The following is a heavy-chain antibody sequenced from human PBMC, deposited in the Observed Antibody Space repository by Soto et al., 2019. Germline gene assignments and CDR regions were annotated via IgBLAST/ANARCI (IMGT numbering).Heavy chain of an antibody. D-gene: IGHD3-3*01. Sequence: PGGSLRLSCAASGFTVSSNYMSWVRQAPGKGLEWVSVIYIGGSTYYADSVKGRFTISRDNSKNTLYLQMNSLRAEDTAVYYCARAPYYDSLDVWGQGTTVTVSS. V-gene: IGHV3-53*01. CDR1: GFTVSSNY. J-gene: IGHJ6*02. CDR2: IYIGGST. CDR3: ARAPYYDSLDV.